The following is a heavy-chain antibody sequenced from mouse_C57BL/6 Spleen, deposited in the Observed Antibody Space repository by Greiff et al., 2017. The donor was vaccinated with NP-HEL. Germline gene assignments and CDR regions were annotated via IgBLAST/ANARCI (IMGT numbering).Heavy chain of an antibody. D-gene: IGHD3-2*02. J-gene: IGHJ3*01. Sequence: EVKVVESGEGLVKPGGSLKLSCAASGFTFSSYAMSWVRQTPEKRLEWVAYISSGGDYIYYADTVKGRFTISRDNARNTLYLQMSSLKSEDTAMYYCTIDSSGRGFAYWGQGTLVTVSA. CDR2: ISSGGDYI. CDR1: GFTFSSYA. CDR3: TIDSSGRGFAY. V-gene: IGHV5-9-1*02.